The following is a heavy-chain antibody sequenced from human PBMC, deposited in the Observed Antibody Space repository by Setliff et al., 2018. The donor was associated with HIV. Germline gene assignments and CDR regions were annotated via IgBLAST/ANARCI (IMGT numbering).Heavy chain of an antibody. CDR2: ISPKYGGT. V-gene: IGHV1-2*02. Sequence: ASVKVSCKASGYSFSDYYIHWVRQAPGHGFQWMGWISPKYGGTNYAQNFQGRVTMTRDTSASTAYMELSSLRSEDTAVYYCAREHDTLTGYSFDYWGQGTLVTVSS. CDR1: GYSFSDYY. D-gene: IGHD3-9*01. J-gene: IGHJ4*02. CDR3: AREHDTLTGYSFDY.